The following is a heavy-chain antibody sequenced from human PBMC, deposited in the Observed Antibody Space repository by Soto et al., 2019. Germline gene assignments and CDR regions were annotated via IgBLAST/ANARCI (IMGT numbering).Heavy chain of an antibody. CDR3: AKSHPRSWAYFDY. CDR1: GFTFSSYA. CDR2: ISGSGDST. D-gene: IGHD6-13*01. J-gene: IGHJ4*02. V-gene: IGHV3-23*01. Sequence: EVQLLESGGGLVQPGGSLRLSCAASGFTFSSYAMSWVRQAPGKGLEWVSTISGSGDSTYYADSVQGRLTISRDNSKNTLDLQMNSLRAEDTAIFSCAKSHPRSWAYFDYWGQGTLVTVSS.